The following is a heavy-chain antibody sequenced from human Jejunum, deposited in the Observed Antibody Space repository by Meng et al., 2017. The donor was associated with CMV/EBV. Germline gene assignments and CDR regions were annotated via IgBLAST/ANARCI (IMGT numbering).Heavy chain of an antibody. CDR2: IYYSGST. D-gene: IGHD6-19*01. CDR1: GGSVSSGGYY. J-gene: IGHJ4*02. Sequence: QVQLQQSGPGLVKPSQPLSLTCTVSGGSVSSGGYYWTWIRQHPGKGLEWFGHIYYSGSTFYNPSLKRRVIISIGTSKNQFSLNLRSVTAADTAVYYRARVSSGWDYFDYWGQGTLVTVSS. V-gene: IGHV4-31*03. CDR3: ARVSSGWDYFDY.